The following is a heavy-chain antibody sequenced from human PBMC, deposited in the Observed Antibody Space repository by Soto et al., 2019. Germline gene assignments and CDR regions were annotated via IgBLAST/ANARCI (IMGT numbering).Heavy chain of an antibody. CDR1: GGSISSGGYY. Sequence: PSETMCLTCTVSGGSISSGGYYWSWIRQHPGKGLEWIGYIYYSGSTYYNPSLKSRVTISVDTSKNQFSLKLSSVTAADTAVYYCARFDGDSSSGWWDDAFDIWGQGTMVTVSS. D-gene: IGHD6-19*01. J-gene: IGHJ3*02. V-gene: IGHV4-31*03. CDR3: ARFDGDSSSGWWDDAFDI. CDR2: IYYSGST.